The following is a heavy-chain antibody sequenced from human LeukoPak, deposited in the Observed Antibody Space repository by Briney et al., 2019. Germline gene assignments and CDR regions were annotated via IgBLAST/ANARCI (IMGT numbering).Heavy chain of an antibody. D-gene: IGHD1-7*01. CDR3: ARGAWDYDGKDY. V-gene: IGHV1-2*06. CDR1: GYTFTGFY. CDR2: INPRIGDT. J-gene: IGHJ4*02. Sequence: ASVNVSCTASGYTFTGFYIHWVRQAPGQGLEWMGRINPRIGDTNSARTFQGRVTMTRDTSISTAYMDLNRLTSDDTAVYYCARGAWDYDGKDYWGQGTLVTVSS.